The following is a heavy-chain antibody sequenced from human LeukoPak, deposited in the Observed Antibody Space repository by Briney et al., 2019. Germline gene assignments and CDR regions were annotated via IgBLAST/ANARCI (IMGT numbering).Heavy chain of an antibody. D-gene: IGHD3-10*01. J-gene: IGHJ4*02. CDR2: IIPIFGTA. CDR3: AREDYGSGSSYGFDY. CDR1: GGTFSSYA. V-gene: IGHV1-69*06. Sequence: ASVKVSCKASGGTFSSYAISWVRQAPGQGLEWMGGIIPIFGTANYAQKFQGRVTITADKSTSTAYMELSSLRSEDTAVYYCAREDYGSGSSYGFDYWGQGTLVTVSS.